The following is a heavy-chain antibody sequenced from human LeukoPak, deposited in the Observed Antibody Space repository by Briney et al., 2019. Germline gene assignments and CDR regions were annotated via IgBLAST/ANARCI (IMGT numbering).Heavy chain of an antibody. J-gene: IGHJ6*03. CDR1: GFTFSSYG. Sequence: WGSLRLSCAASGFTFSSYGMNWVRQAPGKGLEWVSSISSSSRSYIYYADSVKGRFTISRDNAKNSLYLQMNSVRAEDTAVYYCAREHSGYDFPGRDYYYMDVWGKGTTVTVSS. CDR3: AREHSGYDFPGRDYYYMDV. V-gene: IGHV3-21*01. D-gene: IGHD5-12*01. CDR2: ISSSSRSYI.